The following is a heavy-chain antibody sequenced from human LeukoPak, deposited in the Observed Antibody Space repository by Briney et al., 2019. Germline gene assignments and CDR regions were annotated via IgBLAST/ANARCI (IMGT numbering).Heavy chain of an antibody. Sequence: DPSETLSLTCTVSGGSMSSYYWSWIRQPPGKGLEWIGYIYYSGSTKHNPSLKSRVTISVDTSKNQFSLKLSSVTAADTAVYYCARGARAGYNLEPFDYWGQGTLVTVSS. J-gene: IGHJ4*02. V-gene: IGHV4-59*08. D-gene: IGHD5-24*01. CDR2: IYYSGST. CDR3: ARGARAGYNLEPFDY. CDR1: GGSMSSYY.